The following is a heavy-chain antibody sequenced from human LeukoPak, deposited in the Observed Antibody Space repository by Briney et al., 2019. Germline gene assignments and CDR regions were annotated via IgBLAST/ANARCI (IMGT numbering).Heavy chain of an antibody. CDR1: GFTFSNYD. CDR2: ISGSGGST. CDR3: AKRGPRPGRWSDAFNI. Sequence: GGSLRLSCAASGFTFSNYDMNWVRQAPGKGLEWVSAISGSGGSTYYADSVKGRFTISRDNSKNTLYLQMNSLRAEDTAVYYCAKRGPRPGRWSDAFNIWGQGTMVTVSS. J-gene: IGHJ3*02. V-gene: IGHV3-23*01. D-gene: IGHD4-23*01.